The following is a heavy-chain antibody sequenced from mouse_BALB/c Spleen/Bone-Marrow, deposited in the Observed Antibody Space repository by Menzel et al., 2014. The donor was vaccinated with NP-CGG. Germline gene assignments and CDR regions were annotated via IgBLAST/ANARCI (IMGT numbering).Heavy chain of an antibody. Sequence: QVQLQQPEAELVRPGASVTLSRKASGYTFTAYEMFWVKQTPVHGLEWIGAIDPETGGTAYNQKFKGKATLIADKSSSTAYMELRSLTSEDSAVYYCTIVAYWGQGTLVTVSA. CDR1: GYTFTAYE. CDR2: IDPETGGT. V-gene: IGHV1-15*01. J-gene: IGHJ3*01. CDR3: TIVAY.